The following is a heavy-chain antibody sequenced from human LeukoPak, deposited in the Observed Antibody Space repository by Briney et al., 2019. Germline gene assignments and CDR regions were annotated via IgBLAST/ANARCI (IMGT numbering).Heavy chain of an antibody. CDR2: IDPSDSDI. Sequence: GESLQISCQGSGYSFTSHWIGWVRQMPGKGLEWMGIIDPSDSDIRYNLSFEGQVTISADRSISTSYLQWSSLKASDTAIYYCARSSASYHFAMDVWGKGTAVTVSS. V-gene: IGHV5-51*01. CDR1: GYSFTSHW. J-gene: IGHJ6*04. D-gene: IGHD3-10*01. CDR3: ARSSASYHFAMDV.